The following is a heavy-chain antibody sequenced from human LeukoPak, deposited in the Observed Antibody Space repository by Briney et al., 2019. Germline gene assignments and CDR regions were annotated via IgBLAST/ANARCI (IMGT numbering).Heavy chain of an antibody. Sequence: GGSLRLSCAASGFTLSSYAMHWVRQAPGKGLEWVAVIWYDGSNKYYADSVKGRFTISRDNSKNTLYLQMNSLRGEDTAVYYCARGHSELQATSYYYYGMDVWGQGTTVTVSS. CDR2: IWYDGSNK. D-gene: IGHD5-24*01. J-gene: IGHJ6*02. V-gene: IGHV3-33*08. CDR3: ARGHSELQATSYYYYGMDV. CDR1: GFTLSSYA.